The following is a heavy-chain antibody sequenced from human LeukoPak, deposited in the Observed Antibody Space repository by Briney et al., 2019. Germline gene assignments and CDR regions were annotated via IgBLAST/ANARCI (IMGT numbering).Heavy chain of an antibody. Sequence: AESLNFSCKGSGYSFTSYWIGWVRQMPGKGLEWMGIIYPGDSDTRYSPSFQGQVTISADKSISTAYLQWSSLKASDTAMYYCARGYGDFRYYYYYYMDVWGKETTVTVSS. D-gene: IGHD4-17*01. CDR1: GYSFTSYW. V-gene: IGHV5-51*01. J-gene: IGHJ6*03. CDR3: ARGYGDFRYYYYYYMDV. CDR2: IYPGDSDT.